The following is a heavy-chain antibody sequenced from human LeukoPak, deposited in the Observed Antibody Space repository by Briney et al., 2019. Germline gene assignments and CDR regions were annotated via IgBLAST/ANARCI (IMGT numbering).Heavy chain of an antibody. J-gene: IGHJ4*02. V-gene: IGHV1-46*01. CDR2: INPSGGRT. CDR1: GYTFTSDY. CDR3: ARGSRLVDY. Sequence: GASVKVSCKASGYTFTSDYIHWVRQAPGQGLEWLGIINPSGGRTTYGQNFQGRVTMTRDTSTSTVCMELSSLRSEDTAVYYCARGSRLVDYWGQGTLVTVSS.